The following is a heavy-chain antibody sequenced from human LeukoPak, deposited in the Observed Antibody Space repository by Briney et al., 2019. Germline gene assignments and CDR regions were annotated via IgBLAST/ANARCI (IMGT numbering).Heavy chain of an antibody. CDR1: GASFSSSTYY. CDR2: IYYSGST. V-gene: IGHV4-39*07. CDR3: ARGQYHLLYWYFDL. D-gene: IGHD2-2*01. J-gene: IGHJ2*01. Sequence: SETLSLTCTVSGASFSSSTYYWGWIRQPPGKGLEWIGSIYYSGSTYYNPSLKSRVTMSVDTSKNQFSLKLSSVTAADTAVYYCARGQYHLLYWYFDLWGRGTLVTVSS.